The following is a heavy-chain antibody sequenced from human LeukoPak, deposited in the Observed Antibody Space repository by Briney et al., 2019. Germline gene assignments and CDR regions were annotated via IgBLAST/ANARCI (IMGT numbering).Heavy chain of an antibody. D-gene: IGHD3-10*01. CDR1: GYTFTTYG. V-gene: IGHV1-18*01. CDR2: ISVYNGNT. J-gene: IGHJ4*02. CDR3: ARGAHYYGSGSYYPFDY. Sequence: ASVKVSCKASGYTFTTYGISWVRQAPGQGLEWMGWISVYNGNTNYAQKFQGRVTMTTDTSTNTTYMELRSLISDDTAVYYCARGAHYYGSGSYYPFDYWGQGTLVTVSS.